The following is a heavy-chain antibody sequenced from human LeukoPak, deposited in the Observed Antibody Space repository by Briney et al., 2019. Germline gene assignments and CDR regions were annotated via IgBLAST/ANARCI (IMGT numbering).Heavy chain of an antibody. CDR1: GYTFTGYY. J-gene: IGHJ5*02. CDR3: ARRGRHGAAADFPSFDP. V-gene: IGHV1-2*06. CDR2: TNPNSGGT. D-gene: IGHD6-13*01. Sequence: ASVKVSCKASGYTFTGYYMHWVRQAPGQGLEWMGRTNPNSGGTNYAQKFQGRVTMTRDTSISTAYMELSRLSSDDTAVYYCARRGRHGAAADFPSFDPWGQGTLVTVSS.